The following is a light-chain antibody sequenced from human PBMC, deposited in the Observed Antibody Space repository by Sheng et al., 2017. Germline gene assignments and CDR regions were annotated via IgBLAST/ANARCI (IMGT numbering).Light chain of an antibody. V-gene: IGKV1-5*03. CDR2: RTS. Sequence: DIQLTQSPSTLSASVGERVTITCRASQTVSTWLAWYQQKGGKAPKLLIYRTSDLQTGVPSRFSGSGSGTEFTLTISSLQPDDFATYYCQQYSFYPWTFGRGTEGGD. CDR3: QQYSFYPWT. J-gene: IGKJ1*01. CDR1: QTVSTW.